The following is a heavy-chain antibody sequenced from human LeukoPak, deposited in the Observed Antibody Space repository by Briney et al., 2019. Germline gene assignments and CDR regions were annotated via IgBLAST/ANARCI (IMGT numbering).Heavy chain of an antibody. V-gene: IGHV1-2*02. CDR2: HNPNRGGT. J-gene: IGHJ5*02. D-gene: IGHD6-13*01. CDR1: GYTFTGYY. Sequence: ASVKVSCKSSGYTFTGYYMHWVRQAPGQGLEWMGWHNPNRGGTNYAQRFQGRVTLNRTTSITTAYMELSSLRSDDTAVYYCARDHRPAYEYSSKYYVPAFEPWGRGALVTVSS. CDR3: ARDHRPAYEYSSKYYVPAFEP.